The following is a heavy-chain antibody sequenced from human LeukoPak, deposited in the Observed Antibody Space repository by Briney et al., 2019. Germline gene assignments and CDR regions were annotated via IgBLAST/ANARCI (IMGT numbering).Heavy chain of an antibody. D-gene: IGHD2-21*02. CDR2: ISGTGGST. Sequence: GGSLRLSCAASGFTFSSYEMNWVRQAPGKGLEWVSAISGTGGSTYYADSVKGRFTISRDNAKNSLYLQMNSLRAEGTALYYCAKSGYCGGDCSIDYWGQGTLVTVSS. J-gene: IGHJ4*02. CDR1: GFTFSSYE. CDR3: AKSGYCGGDCSIDY. V-gene: IGHV3-23*01.